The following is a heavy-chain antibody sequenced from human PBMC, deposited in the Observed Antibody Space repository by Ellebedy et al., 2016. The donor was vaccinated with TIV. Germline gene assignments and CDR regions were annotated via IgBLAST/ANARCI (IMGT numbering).Heavy chain of an antibody. Sequence: MPSETLSLTCTVSYDSISSYYWSWIRQPPGKGLEWIGYISYSWSTNYNPSLKSRVTISVDTSKNQFSLKLSSVTAADTAVYYCALGGYYDSSGFFDYWGQGTLVTVSS. J-gene: IGHJ4*02. D-gene: IGHD3-22*01. CDR1: YDSISSYY. V-gene: IGHV4-59*01. CDR3: ALGGYYDSSGFFDY. CDR2: ISYSWST.